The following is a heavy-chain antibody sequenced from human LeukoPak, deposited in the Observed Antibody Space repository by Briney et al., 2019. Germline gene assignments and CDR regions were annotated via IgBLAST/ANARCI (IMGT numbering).Heavy chain of an antibody. CDR2: ISGSGGST. CDR3: AKDRGYTGYDSGGIDF. CDR1: GFTFSSYA. D-gene: IGHD5-12*01. J-gene: IGHJ4*02. V-gene: IGHV3-23*01. Sequence: PGGSLRLSCAASGFTFSSYAMSWVRQAPGKGLEWVSAISGSGGSTYYADSVKGRFTISRDNSKNTLYLQMNSLRAEDTAVYYCAKDRGYTGYDSGGIDFWGQGILVTVSS.